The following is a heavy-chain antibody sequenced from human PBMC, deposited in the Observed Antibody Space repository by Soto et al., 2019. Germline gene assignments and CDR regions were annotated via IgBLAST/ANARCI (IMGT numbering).Heavy chain of an antibody. CDR3: ARGARGFYYFNY. Sequence: EVQLVESGGGLVQPGGSLRLSCAASGFIYSNYWMHWVRQVPGKGLVWVSRINGDGSSTNYADSVKGRFTISRDNAKNTVYLNMNTLRAEDTAVYYCARGARGFYYFNYWGQGILVTVSS. CDR2: INGDGSST. D-gene: IGHD3-10*01. J-gene: IGHJ4*02. CDR1: GFIYSNYW. V-gene: IGHV3-74*01.